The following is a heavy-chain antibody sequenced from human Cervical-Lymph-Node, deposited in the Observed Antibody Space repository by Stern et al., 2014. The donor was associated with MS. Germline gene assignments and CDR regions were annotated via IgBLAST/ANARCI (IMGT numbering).Heavy chain of an antibody. V-gene: IGHV1-46*01. CDR1: GYTFTSYY. J-gene: IGHJ6*02. CDR3: AGEILAAAGQQHYYYYGMDV. Sequence: QVQLMQSGAEVKKPGASVKVSCKASGYTFTSYYMHWVRQAPGQGLEWMGIINPSGGSTTYAQKFQGRVTMTRDTSTSTVYMELSSLRSEDTAVYYCAGEILAAAGQQHYYYYGMDVWGQGTTVTVSS. D-gene: IGHD6-13*01. CDR2: INPSGGST.